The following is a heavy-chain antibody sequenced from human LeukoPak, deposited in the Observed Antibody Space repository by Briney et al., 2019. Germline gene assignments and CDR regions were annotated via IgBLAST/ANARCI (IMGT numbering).Heavy chain of an antibody. D-gene: IGHD2-15*01. CDR1: GFTFSSYG. CDR3: ARDPYCSGGSCPLQFDY. CDR2: IWYDGSNK. J-gene: IGHJ4*02. Sequence: PGRSLRLSCAASGFTFSSYGMHWVRQAPGKGLEWVAVIWYDGSNKYYADSVKGRFTISRDNSKNTLYLQMNSLRAEDTAVYYCARDPYCSGGSCPLQFDYWGQGTLVTVSS. V-gene: IGHV3-33*01.